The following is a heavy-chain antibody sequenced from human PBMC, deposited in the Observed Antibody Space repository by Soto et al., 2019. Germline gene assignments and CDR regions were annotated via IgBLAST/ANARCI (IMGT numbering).Heavy chain of an antibody. D-gene: IGHD6-19*01. CDR1: GGSISSYY. CDR2: ILYSGST. Sequence: PSETLSLTCSVSGGSISSYYWSWIRQPPGKGLEWIGYILYSGSTNYSPSLKSRVTISVXXXXXXFXLXLXXXTAAXTAVYYCARRGYSSGWYYFDYWGQGTLVTVS. J-gene: IGHJ4*02. CDR3: ARRGYSSGWYYFDY. V-gene: IGHV4-59*01.